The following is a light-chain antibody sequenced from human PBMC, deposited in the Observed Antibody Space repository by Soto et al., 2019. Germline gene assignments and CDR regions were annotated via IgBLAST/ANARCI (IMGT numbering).Light chain of an antibody. Sequence: DNVVTRSPSSXSASPGDRVPTPCCASQSIGTYLNWHHQKTGKXPXXXIYGAYTLQSGVTSRFTASGSGTHLPLTSIRLQNDDCGTYSCEQRYRIQTFGQGTIVDI. V-gene: IGKV1-39*01. CDR3: EQRYRIQT. CDR2: GAY. CDR1: QSIGTY. J-gene: IGKJ1*01.